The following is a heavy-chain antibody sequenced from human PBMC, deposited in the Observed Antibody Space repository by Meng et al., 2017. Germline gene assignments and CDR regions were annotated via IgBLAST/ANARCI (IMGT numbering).Heavy chain of an antibody. CDR1: GDSVSSNSAA. J-gene: IGHJ4*02. Sequence: QLQQSGPGLVKPWQTLSLLLAISGDSVSSNSAAWNWIRQFPSRGLEWLGSAYYRSKWYHDYAESVKSRISIDPDTSKNQFSLQLRSVTPEDSAVYYCARGSYSFDSWGQRTLVTVSS. D-gene: IGHD1-26*01. V-gene: IGHV6-1*01. CDR2: AYYRSKWYH. CDR3: ARGSYSFDS.